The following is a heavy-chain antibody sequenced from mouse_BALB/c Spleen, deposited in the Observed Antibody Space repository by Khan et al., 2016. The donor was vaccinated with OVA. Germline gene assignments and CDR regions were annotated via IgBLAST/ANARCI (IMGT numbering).Heavy chain of an antibody. V-gene: IGHV5-17*02. J-gene: IGHJ2*01. CDR1: GFTFSSYG. CDR2: ISGDSSTI. CDR3: ATSYYYGYYFDY. D-gene: IGHD1-1*01. Sequence: EVELVESGGGLVQPGGSRKLSCAASGFTFSSYGMHWVRQAPEKGLEWVAYISGDSSTIYYTDTVKGRFTISRDTPKNTLSLQMTSLMSEDTAMYYGATSYYYGYYFDYWGPGTTLTVSS.